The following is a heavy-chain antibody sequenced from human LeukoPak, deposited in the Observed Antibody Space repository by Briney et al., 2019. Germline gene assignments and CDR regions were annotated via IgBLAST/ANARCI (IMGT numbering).Heavy chain of an antibody. CDR2: INTGTGNP. Sequence: ASVKVSCKTSGYSFTSYAINWVRQAPGQGLEFMGWINTGTGNPTYAQGFTGRFVFSLDTSVSTAYLQISTLKAEDTVVYYCASIGAQSFDYWGQGSLVTVSS. J-gene: IGHJ4*02. CDR3: ASIGAQSFDY. D-gene: IGHD3-10*01. V-gene: IGHV7-4-1*02. CDR1: GYSFTSYA.